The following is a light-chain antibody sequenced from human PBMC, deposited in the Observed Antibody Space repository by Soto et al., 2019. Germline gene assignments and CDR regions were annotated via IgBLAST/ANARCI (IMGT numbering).Light chain of an antibody. V-gene: IGKV3-15*01. Sequence: EIVMTQSPATLSVSPGERATLSCRASQSVSSNLAWYQQKPGQAPRLLIYGVSTRATGIPARFSGSGSGTEFTLTISRLQSEDFAVYYCQQYHNWPPLTFGGGTKVEIK. CDR2: GVS. CDR1: QSVSSN. CDR3: QQYHNWPPLT. J-gene: IGKJ4*01.